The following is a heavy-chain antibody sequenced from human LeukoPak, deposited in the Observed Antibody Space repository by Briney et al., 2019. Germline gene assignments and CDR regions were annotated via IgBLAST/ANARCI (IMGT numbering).Heavy chain of an antibody. Sequence: ASVKVSCKASGYTFTSYDINWVRQATGQGREWMGWMNPNSGNTGYAQKFQGRVTMTSNTSISTAYMELSSLRSEDTAVYYCAKFYDSSGSATNSGGGSDAFDIWGQGTMVTVSS. CDR2: MNPNSGNT. J-gene: IGHJ3*02. D-gene: IGHD3-22*01. V-gene: IGHV1-8*01. CDR1: GYTFTSYD. CDR3: AKFYDSSGSATNSGGGSDAFDI.